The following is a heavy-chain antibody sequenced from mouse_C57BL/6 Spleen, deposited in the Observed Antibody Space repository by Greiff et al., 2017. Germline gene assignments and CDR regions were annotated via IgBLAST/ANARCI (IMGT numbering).Heavy chain of an antibody. Sequence: QVQLQQPGAELVRPGTSVKLSCKASGYTFTSYWMHWVKQRPGQGLEWIGVIDPSDSYTNYNQKFKGKATLTVDTSSSTAYMQLSSLTSEDSAVYYCASGENGSWGQGTTPTVSS. V-gene: IGHV1-59*01. CDR1: GYTFTSYW. CDR2: IDPSDSYT. CDR3: ASGENGS. J-gene: IGHJ2*01.